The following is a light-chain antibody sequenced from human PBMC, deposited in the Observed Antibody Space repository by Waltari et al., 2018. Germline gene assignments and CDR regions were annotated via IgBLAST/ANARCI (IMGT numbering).Light chain of an antibody. CDR3: YQETNWSLT. CDR1: QSVSTS. V-gene: IGKV3D-15*01. J-gene: IGKJ3*01. CDR2: DAS. Sequence: EIVMTQSPATLSLSPGERATLSCRASQSVSTSLAWYQQKPGQPPRLLVYDASHRATGIPDRFSGSGSGTDFTLTISRLAPEDVGLYFCYQETNWSLTFGPGSKLDI.